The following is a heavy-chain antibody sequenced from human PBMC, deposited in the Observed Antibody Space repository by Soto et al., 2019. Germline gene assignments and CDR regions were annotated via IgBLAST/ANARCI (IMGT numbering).Heavy chain of an antibody. CDR2: ISRNSGSI. CDR1: GFTFDDYA. J-gene: IGHJ4*02. D-gene: IGHD1-1*01. Sequence: VQLVESGGGLVQPGKSLRLSCAASGFTFDDYAMHWVRQAPGKGLEWVSGISRNSGSIGYAASVKGRFTISRDNGKKSLYLQMNSLIPEDSAFYYCTNGAPYHTGADYWGQGTLVTVSS. V-gene: IGHV3-9*01. CDR3: TNGAPYHTGADY.